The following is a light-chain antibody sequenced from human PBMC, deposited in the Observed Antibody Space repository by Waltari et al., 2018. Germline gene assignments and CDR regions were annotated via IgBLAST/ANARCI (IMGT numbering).Light chain of an antibody. V-gene: IGKV3-15*01. CDR2: DAS. CDR1: QDISYK. Sequence: TLMTQSPVTLSVSPGERATLSCRASQDISYKLAWYQQKPGQGPRLLIYDASARATGVPARFSGSGSGTQFSLTISSLQSEDFGTYYCQQYKDWPPWTFGQGTKVEIK. J-gene: IGKJ1*01. CDR3: QQYKDWPPWT.